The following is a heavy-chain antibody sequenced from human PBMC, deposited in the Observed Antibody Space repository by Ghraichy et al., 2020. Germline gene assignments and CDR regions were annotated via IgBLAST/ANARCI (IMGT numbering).Heavy chain of an antibody. Sequence: SQTLSLTCFVSGGSISGSYCGWFRQPPGKGLEWIGFTHYSGSTEYNPSLTSRVTISVDTTTNHFSLRLSSVTAADTAIYYCTRGGGWLTDNWGQGTLVTVSS. V-gene: IGHV4-59*12. CDR2: THYSGST. J-gene: IGHJ4*02. D-gene: IGHD6-19*01. CDR1: GGSISGSY. CDR3: TRGGGWLTDN.